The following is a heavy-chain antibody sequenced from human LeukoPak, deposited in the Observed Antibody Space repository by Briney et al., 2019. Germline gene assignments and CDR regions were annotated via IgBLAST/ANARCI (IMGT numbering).Heavy chain of an antibody. Sequence: PGGSLSLSCAVSGLTLRRRAMSWVRQAPGKGLAWFSALSGSGSNTFYAASVKGRFTISSPYSKNTLYLQINSMTAAASTVHFFAKDRSLIDPMVFWCQGTLITVSS. CDR3: AKDRSLIDPMVF. D-gene: IGHD3-22*01. CDR2: LSGSGSNT. J-gene: IGHJ4*02. CDR1: GLTLRRRA. V-gene: IGHV3-23*01.